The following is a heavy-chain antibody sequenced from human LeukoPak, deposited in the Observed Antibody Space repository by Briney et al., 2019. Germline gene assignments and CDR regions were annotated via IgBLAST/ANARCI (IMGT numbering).Heavy chain of an antibody. CDR1: GFTFSSYS. V-gene: IGHV3-21*01. Sequence: GRSLRLSCAASGFTFSSYSMNWVRQAPGKGLEWVSSISSSSSYIYYADSVKGRFTISRDNAKNSLYLQMNSLRAEDTAVYYCARDNTGSVRGVIISGSMDVWGQGTTVTVSS. CDR2: ISSSSSYI. J-gene: IGHJ6*02. D-gene: IGHD3-10*01. CDR3: ARDNTGSVRGVIISGSMDV.